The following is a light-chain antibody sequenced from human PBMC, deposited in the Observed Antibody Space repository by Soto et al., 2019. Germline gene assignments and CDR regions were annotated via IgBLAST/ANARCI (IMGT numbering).Light chain of an antibody. CDR1: SSDVGGYNY. CDR3: SSYAGSNSRVV. J-gene: IGLJ2*01. CDR2: EVT. Sequence: QSALTQPPSASGSPGQSVTISCIGTSSDVGGYNYVSWYQQHPGKAPKLMIYEVTRRPSGVPDRFSGSKSGNTASLTVSGLQAEDEADYYCSSYAGSNSRVVFGGGTKVTVL. V-gene: IGLV2-8*01.